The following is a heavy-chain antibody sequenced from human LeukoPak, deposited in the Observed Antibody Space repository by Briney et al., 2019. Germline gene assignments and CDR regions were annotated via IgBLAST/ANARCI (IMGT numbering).Heavy chain of an antibody. CDR1: GGSISSGSYY. CDR2: IYYIGST. Sequence: PSQTLSLTCTVSGGSISSGSYYWSWIRQPPGKGLEWIGSIYYIGSTKYNPSLKSRVTISVDTSKNQFSLKLTSVTAADTAVYYCARVVAAATYYFDYWGQGTLVTVSS. D-gene: IGHD6-13*01. V-gene: IGHV4-61*01. J-gene: IGHJ4*02. CDR3: ARVVAAATYYFDY.